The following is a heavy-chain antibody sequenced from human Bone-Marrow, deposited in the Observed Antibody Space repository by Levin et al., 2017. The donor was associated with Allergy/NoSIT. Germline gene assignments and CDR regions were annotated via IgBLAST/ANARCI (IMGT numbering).Heavy chain of an antibody. CDR3: ARAPQEYFDWLSDWGMDV. D-gene: IGHD3-9*01. CDR2: IYYSGST. CDR1: GGSISSGGYY. J-gene: IGHJ6*02. V-gene: IGHV4-31*03. Sequence: SETLSLTCTVSGGSISSGGYYWSWIRQHPGKGLEWIGYIYYSGSTYYNSSLKSRVTISVDASKNQFSLKLSSVTAADTAVYCSARAPQEYFDWLSDWGMDVWGQGTTVTVSS.